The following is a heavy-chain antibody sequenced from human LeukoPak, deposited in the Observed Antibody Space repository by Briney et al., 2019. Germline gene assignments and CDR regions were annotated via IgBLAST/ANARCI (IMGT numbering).Heavy chain of an antibody. Sequence: PSETLSLTCTVSGGSISPYYWSWIRQLAGKGLEWIGRIYTSGATNYNPSLSSRVTMSLDTSKNQFSLELRSVTAADTAVYYCARNREYSSGWYYFDDWGQGTLVTVSS. V-gene: IGHV4-4*07. D-gene: IGHD6-19*01. CDR2: IYTSGAT. CDR3: ARNREYSSGWYYFDD. J-gene: IGHJ4*02. CDR1: GGSISPYY.